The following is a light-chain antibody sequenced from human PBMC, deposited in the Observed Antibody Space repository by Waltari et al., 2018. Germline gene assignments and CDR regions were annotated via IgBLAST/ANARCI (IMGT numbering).Light chain of an antibody. CDR3: QQSYSTPPLT. V-gene: IGKV1-39*01. CDR1: QSISSY. Sequence: DIQMTQSPSSLSASVGDRVTITCRASQSISSYLNWYQQKPGKAPKLLIYAASSLQSGVTSRFSGSGSGTDFTLTISSLQPEDFATYYCQQSYSTPPLTFGGGTKVEIK. J-gene: IGKJ4*01. CDR2: AAS.